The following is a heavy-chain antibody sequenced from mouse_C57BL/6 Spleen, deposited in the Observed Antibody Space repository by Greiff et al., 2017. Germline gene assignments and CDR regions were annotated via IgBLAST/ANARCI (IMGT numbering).Heavy chain of an antibody. CDR1: GYAFSSYW. Sequence: QVQLKESGAELVKPGASVKISCKASGYAFSSYWMNWVKQRPGKGLEWIGQIYPGDGDTNYNGKFKGKATLTADKSSRTAYMQLSSLTSEDSAVYFCASPYGRAMDYWGQGTSVTVSS. D-gene: IGHD1-1*01. CDR2: IYPGDGDT. J-gene: IGHJ4*01. CDR3: ASPYGRAMDY. V-gene: IGHV1-80*01.